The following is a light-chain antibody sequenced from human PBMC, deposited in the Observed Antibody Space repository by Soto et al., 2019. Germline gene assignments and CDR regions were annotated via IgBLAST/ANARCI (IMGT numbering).Light chain of an antibody. CDR2: DAS. V-gene: IGKV3-15*01. CDR3: QQYNNWPLWK. Sequence: EIVMTQSPATLSVSPGESATLSCRASQSVSSNLAWYQQKPGQAPRLLIYDASIRATGIPARFSASGSGTEFTLTISSRQSEDFAVYYCQQYNNWPLWKFGQGTKVDSK. CDR1: QSVSSN. J-gene: IGKJ1*01.